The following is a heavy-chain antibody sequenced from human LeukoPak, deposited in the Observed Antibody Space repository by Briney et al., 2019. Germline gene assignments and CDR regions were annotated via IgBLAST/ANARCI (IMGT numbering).Heavy chain of an antibody. D-gene: IGHD3-9*01. CDR1: GYTFTGYY. J-gene: IGHJ4*02. V-gene: IGHV1-2*02. Sequence: GASVKVSCKPSGYTFTGYYIHWVRQAPGQGLEWMGWINPDSGDTNSAQKFQGRVTMTTDTSISTAYMELSRLRSDDTAVYYCARGFDWLEYYFDYWGQGTLVTVSS. CDR3: ARGFDWLEYYFDY. CDR2: INPDSGDT.